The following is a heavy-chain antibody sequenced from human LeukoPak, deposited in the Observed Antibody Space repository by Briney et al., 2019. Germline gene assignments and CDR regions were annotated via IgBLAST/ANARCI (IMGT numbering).Heavy chain of an antibody. CDR2: ISYDGSNK. D-gene: IGHD3-10*01. CDR1: GFTFSSYG. Sequence: GRSLRLSCAASGFTFSSYGMHWVRQAPGEGLEWVAVISYDGSNKYYADSVKGRFTISRDNSKNTLYLQMNSLRAEDTAVYYCVKVITMVRGVIKNYYGMDVWGKGTTVTVSS. J-gene: IGHJ6*04. V-gene: IGHV3-30*18. CDR3: VKVITMVRGVIKNYYGMDV.